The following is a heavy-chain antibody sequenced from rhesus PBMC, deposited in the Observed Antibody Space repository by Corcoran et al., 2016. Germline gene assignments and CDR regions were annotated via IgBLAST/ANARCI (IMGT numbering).Heavy chain of an antibody. D-gene: IGHD3-28*01. J-gene: IGHJ4*01. V-gene: IGHV4-127*01. CDR3: ARGRLFAFDY. CDR1: GYSISSCYG. CDR2: IGGSRGST. Sequence: QVQLQESGPGLVKPSETLSLTCAVPGYSISSCYGWSWLCQPPGQGLEWIGYIGGSRGSTNYNPSLKSRVTISKDTSKNQFSLKLSSVTAADTAVYYCARGRLFAFDYWGQGVLVTVSS.